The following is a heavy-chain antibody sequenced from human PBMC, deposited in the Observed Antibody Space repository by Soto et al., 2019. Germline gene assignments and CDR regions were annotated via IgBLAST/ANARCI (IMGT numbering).Heavy chain of an antibody. J-gene: IGHJ4*02. CDR2: IYWDDDK. CDR3: AHRREGISVFDY. V-gene: IGHV2-5*02. CDR1: GFSLRTSGVG. Sequence: SGPTLVNPTQTLTLTCSLSGFSLRTSGVGVGWIRQPPGKALEWLALIYWDDDKRYSTSLKSRLIITKDTSKNQVVLTMTNMDPVDTATYYCAHRREGISVFDYWGQGTLVTVSS.